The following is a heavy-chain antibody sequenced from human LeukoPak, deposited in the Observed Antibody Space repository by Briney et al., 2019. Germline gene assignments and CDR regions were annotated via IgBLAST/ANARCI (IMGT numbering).Heavy chain of an antibody. CDR3: ARGLSGSYHYFDY. Sequence: PGESLTLSCAVSGFTVSSNYMSWVRQAPGKGREWVSAIYSGVSTYYADSVKGRFTISRDNSKNKLYLQVNSLRAEETAVYYCARGLSGSYHYFDYWGQGTLVTVSS. J-gene: IGHJ4*02. V-gene: IGHV3-53*01. CDR1: GFTVSSNY. CDR2: IYSGVST. D-gene: IGHD1-26*01.